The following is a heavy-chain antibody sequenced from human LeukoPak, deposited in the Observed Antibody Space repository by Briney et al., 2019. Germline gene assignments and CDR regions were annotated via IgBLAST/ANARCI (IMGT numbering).Heavy chain of an antibody. V-gene: IGHV4-34*01. CDR1: GGSFSGYY. CDR3: AREYYYYYYMDV. Sequence: SETLSLTCAVYGGSFSGYYWSWIRQPPGKGLEWIGEINHSGSTNYNPSLKSRVTISVDTSKNQFSLKMSSVTAADTAVYYCAREYYYYYYMDVWGKGTTVTVSS. CDR2: INHSGST. J-gene: IGHJ6*03.